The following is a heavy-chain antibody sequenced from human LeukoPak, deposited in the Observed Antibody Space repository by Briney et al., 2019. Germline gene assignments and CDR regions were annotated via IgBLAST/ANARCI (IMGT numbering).Heavy chain of an antibody. CDR2: ISTSSDQR. J-gene: IGHJ4*02. CDR1: GGTFSSYA. Sequence: ASVKVSCKASGGTFSSYAISWVRQAPGQGLEWVGWISTSSDQRRYAHMLQDRVTMTTDTSTSTAYMELRSLRSDDAGVYYCARDTNWQRDYWGQGTLVTVSS. CDR3: ARDTNWQRDY. V-gene: IGHV1-18*01. D-gene: IGHD6-25*01.